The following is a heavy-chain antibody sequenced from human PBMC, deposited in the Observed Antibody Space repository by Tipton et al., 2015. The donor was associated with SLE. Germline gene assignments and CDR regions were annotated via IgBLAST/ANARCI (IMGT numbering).Heavy chain of an antibody. J-gene: IGHJ4*02. CDR1: GFTFSDYY. CDR2: ISSSGSTI. CDR3: ARGGYCGGDCYSDY. Sequence: LSLTCAASGFTFSDYYMSWIRQAPGKGLEWVSYISSSGSTIYYADSVKGRFTTSRDNAKNSLYLQMNSLRAEDTAVYYCARGGYCGGDCYSDYWGQGTLVTVSS. V-gene: IGHV3-11*01. D-gene: IGHD2-21*01.